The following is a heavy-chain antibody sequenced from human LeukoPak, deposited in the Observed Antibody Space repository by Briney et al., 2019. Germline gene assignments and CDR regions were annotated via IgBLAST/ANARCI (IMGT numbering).Heavy chain of an antibody. J-gene: IGHJ3*02. CDR2: IYYSGST. CDR3: ARTELAPDAFDI. D-gene: IGHD1-26*01. V-gene: IGHV4-59*01. CDR1: CGSISSYY. Sequence: SETLSLTCTVSCGSISSYYWSWIRQPPGKGLEWIGYIYYSGSTNYNPSLKSRVTISVAKNQFSLKLSSVTAADTAVYYCARTELAPDAFDIWGQGTMVTVSS.